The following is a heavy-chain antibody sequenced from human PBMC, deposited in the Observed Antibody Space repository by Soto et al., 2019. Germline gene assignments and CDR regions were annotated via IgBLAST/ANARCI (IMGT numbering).Heavy chain of an antibody. V-gene: IGHV3-23*01. Sequence: EVQLLESGGGLVQPGGSLRLSCAASGFTFSNYAVTWVRQAPGKGLEWVSTISGSGGSTYYADSVKGRFTISRDNXXXXXXXXXXXXXXXXXXXXXXXXXXGXSWYEIDYWGQGTLVTVSS. CDR1: GFTFSNYA. CDR2: ISGSGGST. D-gene: IGHD6-13*01. J-gene: IGHJ4*02. CDR3: XXXXGXSWYEIDY.